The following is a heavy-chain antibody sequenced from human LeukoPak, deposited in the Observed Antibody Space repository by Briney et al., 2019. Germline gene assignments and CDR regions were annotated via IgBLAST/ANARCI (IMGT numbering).Heavy chain of an antibody. Sequence: GGSLRLSCAASGFTVSSNYMSWVRQAPGKGLEWVSVIYSGGSTYYADSVKGRFTISRDNSKNTLYLQMNSLRAEDTAVYYCARAKYSSFPFDYWGQGTLVTASS. CDR1: GFTVSSNY. CDR2: IYSGGST. V-gene: IGHV3-53*01. D-gene: IGHD6-6*01. J-gene: IGHJ4*02. CDR3: ARAKYSSFPFDY.